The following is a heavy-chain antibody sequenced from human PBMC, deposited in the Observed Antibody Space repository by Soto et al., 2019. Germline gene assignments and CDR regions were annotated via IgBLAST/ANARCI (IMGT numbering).Heavy chain of an antibody. Sequence: SVKVSCKASGGTFSSYAISWVRHAPGQGLEWMGGIIPIFGTANYAQKFQGRVTITADESTSTAYMELSSLRSEDTAVYYCARDSQVVASYYYYGMDVWGQGTTVTVSS. V-gene: IGHV1-69*13. CDR3: ARDSQVVASYYYYGMDV. CDR1: GGTFSSYA. J-gene: IGHJ6*02. CDR2: IIPIFGTA. D-gene: IGHD2-15*01.